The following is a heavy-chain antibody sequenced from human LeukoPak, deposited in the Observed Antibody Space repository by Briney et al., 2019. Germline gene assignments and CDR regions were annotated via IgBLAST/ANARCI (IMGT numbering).Heavy chain of an antibody. J-gene: IGHJ4*02. CDR2: ISSSGSTI. CDR3: AREDGDYAVWDY. D-gene: IGHD4-17*01. Sequence: GGSLSLSCTASRFTFCDYYMSWIRQAPGKGMEWVSYISSSGSTIYYADSVKGRFTISRDNAKNSLYLQMNSLRAEDTAVYYCAREDGDYAVWDYWGQGTLVTVSS. CDR1: RFTFCDYY. V-gene: IGHV3-11*01.